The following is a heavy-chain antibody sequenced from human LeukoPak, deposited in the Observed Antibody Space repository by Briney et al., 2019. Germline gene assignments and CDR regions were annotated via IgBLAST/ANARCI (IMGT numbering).Heavy chain of an antibody. D-gene: IGHD6-19*01. Sequence: GGSLRLSCAASGFTFSSYWMSWVRQAPGKGLEWVANIKQDGSEKYYVDSVKGRFTISRGNAKNSLYLQLNSLRAEDTAVYYCARSPYTSGWYGVGYWGQGTLVTVSS. V-gene: IGHV3-7*01. CDR1: GFTFSSYW. J-gene: IGHJ4*02. CDR3: ARSPYTSGWYGVGY. CDR2: IKQDGSEK.